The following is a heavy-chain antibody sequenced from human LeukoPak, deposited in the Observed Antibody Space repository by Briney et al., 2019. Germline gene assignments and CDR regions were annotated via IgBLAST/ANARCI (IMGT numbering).Heavy chain of an antibody. Sequence: SETLSLTCTVSGYSISSGYYWGWIRQPPGKGLEWIGSIYHSGSTYYNPSLKSRVTISVDTSKNQFSLKLSSVTAADTAMYYCARFWPRYYCGSGVAVDDYWGQGTLVTVSS. J-gene: IGHJ4*02. CDR3: ARFWPRYYCGSGVAVDDY. D-gene: IGHD3-10*01. V-gene: IGHV4-38-2*02. CDR1: GYSISSGYY. CDR2: IYHSGST.